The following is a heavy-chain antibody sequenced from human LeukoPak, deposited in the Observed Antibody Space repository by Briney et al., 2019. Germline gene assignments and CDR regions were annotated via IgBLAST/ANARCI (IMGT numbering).Heavy chain of an antibody. CDR2: VSGSGGTT. V-gene: IGHV3-23*01. CDR1: GFTFSSYT. J-gene: IGHJ4*02. CDR3: VKEARYCSGGSCYAVLDY. D-gene: IGHD2-15*01. Sequence: GGSLRLSCAASGFTFSSYTMSCVRQAPGKGLQWVSSVSGSGGTTYYTNSVKGRFTISRDNSKNTVYLQMDSLRVEDKAVYYCVKEARYCSGGSCYAVLDYWGQGSLVTVSS.